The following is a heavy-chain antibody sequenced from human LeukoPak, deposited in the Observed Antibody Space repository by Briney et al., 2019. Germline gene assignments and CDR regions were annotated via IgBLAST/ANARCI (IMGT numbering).Heavy chain of an antibody. CDR2: ISYDGSNK. CDR1: GFTFSSYG. V-gene: IGHV3-30*18. D-gene: IGHD6-19*01. CDR3: AKGGSGWYLGDY. J-gene: IGHJ4*02. Sequence: GGSLRLSCAASGFTFSSYGMHWVRQAPGKGLEWVALISYDGSNKYYADSVEGRFTISRDNSKNTLYLQMNSLRAEDTAVYYCAKGGSGWYLGDYWGQGTLVTVSS.